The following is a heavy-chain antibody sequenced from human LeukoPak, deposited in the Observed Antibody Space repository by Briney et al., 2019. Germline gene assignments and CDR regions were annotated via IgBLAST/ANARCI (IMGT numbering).Heavy chain of an antibody. J-gene: IGHJ4*02. CDR3: ARDPAGVDC. Sequence: GGSLRPSCAASGVTFSSYGMNWVRQAPGKGLEWISYISSSSSTIYYADSVKGRFTISRDNAKNSLYLQMNNLRAEDTAVYYCARDPAGVDCWGQGTLVTVSS. V-gene: IGHV3-48*04. CDR1: GVTFSSYG. CDR2: ISSSSSTI. D-gene: IGHD2-2*01.